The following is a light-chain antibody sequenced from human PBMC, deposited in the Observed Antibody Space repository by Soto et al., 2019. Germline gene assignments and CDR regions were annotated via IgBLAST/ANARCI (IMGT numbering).Light chain of an antibody. CDR1: QSVSGSY. CDR2: GTS. CDR3: QHYGSSPRV. J-gene: IGKJ4*01. V-gene: IGKV3-20*01. Sequence: EIVLTQSPGTLSLSPGERATLSCRASQSVSGSYLAWYQQKPGQAPRLFIYGTSSRATGIPDRFSGSGSGTDFTLTISRLEPEDFAVYYCQHYGSSPRVFGGGTKVDIK.